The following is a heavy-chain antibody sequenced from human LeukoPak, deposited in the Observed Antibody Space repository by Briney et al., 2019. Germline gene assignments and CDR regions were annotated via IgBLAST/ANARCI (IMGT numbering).Heavy chain of an antibody. CDR1: GFTFSSYW. J-gene: IGHJ6*02. Sequence: PGGSLRLSCAASGFTFSSYWMSWVRQAPGKGLEWVANIKQDGSEKYYVDSVKGRFTISRDNAKNSLYLQMNSLRAEDTAVYYCAKVSKLVAGTYYYYYGMDVWGQGTTVTVSS. CDR2: IKQDGSEK. V-gene: IGHV3-7*03. CDR3: AKVSKLVAGTYYYYYGMDV. D-gene: IGHD6-19*01.